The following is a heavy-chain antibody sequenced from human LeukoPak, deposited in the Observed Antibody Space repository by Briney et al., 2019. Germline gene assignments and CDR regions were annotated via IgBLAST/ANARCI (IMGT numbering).Heavy chain of an antibody. D-gene: IGHD6-19*01. V-gene: IGHV3-11*05. J-gene: IGHJ4*02. CDR1: EFTFSDYY. CDR3: AKDRGYSSGFSSDY. Sequence: PGGSLRLSCAASEFTFSDYYMSWIRQAPGKGLEWISCISSSGGYITYYADSVKGRFTISRDNSKNTLYLQMNSLRAEDTAVYYCAKDRGYSSGFSSDYWGQGTLVTVSS. CDR2: ISSSGGYIT.